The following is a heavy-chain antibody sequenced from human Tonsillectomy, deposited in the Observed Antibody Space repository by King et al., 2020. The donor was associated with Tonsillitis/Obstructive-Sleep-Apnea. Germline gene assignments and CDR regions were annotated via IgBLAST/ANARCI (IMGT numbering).Heavy chain of an antibody. CDR3: TTRTRGAYYDILTGYYTDDY. J-gene: IGHJ4*02. D-gene: IGHD3-9*01. Sequence: DVQLVESGGGLVKPGGSLRLSCAASGFTFSNAWMNWVRQAPGKGLEWVGRIKSKTDGGTTDYAAPVKGRFTISRDDSKNTLYLQMNSLKTEDTAVYYCTTRTRGAYYDILTGYYTDDYWGQGTLVTVSS. CDR2: IKSKTDGGTT. CDR1: GFTFSNAW. V-gene: IGHV3-15*07.